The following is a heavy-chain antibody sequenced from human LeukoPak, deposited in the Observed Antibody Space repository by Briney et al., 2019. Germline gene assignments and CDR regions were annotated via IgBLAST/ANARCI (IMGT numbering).Heavy chain of an antibody. D-gene: IGHD3-22*01. CDR2: INHSGST. J-gene: IGHJ4*02. V-gene: IGHV4-34*01. Sequence: SETLSLTCAVYGGSFSGYYWSWIRQPPGKGLEWIGEINHSGSTNYNPSLKSRVTISVDTSKNQFSLKLSSVTAADTAVYYCARGSRITMMVVVFFYPTYFDYWGQGTLVTVSS. CDR3: ARGSRITMMVVVFFYPTYFDY. CDR1: GGSFSGYY.